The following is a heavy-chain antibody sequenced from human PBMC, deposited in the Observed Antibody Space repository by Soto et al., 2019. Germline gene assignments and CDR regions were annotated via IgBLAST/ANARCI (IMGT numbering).Heavy chain of an antibody. V-gene: IGHV3-30*18. Sequence: QVQLVESGGGVVQPGRSLRLSCAASGFTFSSYGMHWVRQAPGKGLEWVAVISYDGSNKYYADSVKGRFTISRDNSKNTLYLQMNSLRAEATAVYYSAKEGFPPHKYDFWSGYEVGWFDPWGQGTLVTVSS. D-gene: IGHD3-3*01. CDR3: AKEGFPPHKYDFWSGYEVGWFDP. CDR1: GFTFSSYG. J-gene: IGHJ5*02. CDR2: ISYDGSNK.